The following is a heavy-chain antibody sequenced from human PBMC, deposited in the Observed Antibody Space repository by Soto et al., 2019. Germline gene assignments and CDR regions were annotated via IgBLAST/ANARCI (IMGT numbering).Heavy chain of an antibody. CDR1: GDSINSYH. Sequence: SETLSLTCPVSGDSINSYHWSWIRQPPGKGLEWIAYFYKSGTTNYNPSLKSRVTISVDTSKNQFSLKLSSVTAADTAVYYCARTYDNSGPNSGGYAFDIWGQGTMVT. V-gene: IGHV4-59*01. J-gene: IGHJ3*02. CDR2: FYKSGTT. D-gene: IGHD3-22*01. CDR3: ARTYDNSGPNSGGYAFDI.